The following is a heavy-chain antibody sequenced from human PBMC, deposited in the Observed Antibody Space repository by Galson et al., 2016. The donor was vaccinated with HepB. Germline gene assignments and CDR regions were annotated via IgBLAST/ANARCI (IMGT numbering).Heavy chain of an antibody. D-gene: IGHD2-21*02. CDR3: ARSCGATDCYLFDI. J-gene: IGHJ4*02. V-gene: IGHV4-38-2*01. CDR1: GYSISSGYR. Sequence: SETLSLTCAVSGYSISSGYRWGWIRQPPGKGLEWIANIYHDGDTYYDTSLKSRATASVDTSKNQFSLRLTSVTAADTAVYYCARSCGATDCYLFDIWGQGALVIVSS. CDR2: IYHDGDT.